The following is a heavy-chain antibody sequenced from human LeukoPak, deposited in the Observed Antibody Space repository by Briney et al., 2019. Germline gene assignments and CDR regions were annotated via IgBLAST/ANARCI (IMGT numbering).Heavy chain of an antibody. J-gene: IGHJ4*02. CDR2: IYSGGST. V-gene: IGHV3-23*03. D-gene: IGHD2-21*02. CDR3: AKRLVTKGYFDY. Sequence: PGGSLRLSCAASGITFSSYAMSWVRQAPGKGLEWVSVIYSGGSTYYADSVKGRFTISRDNSKNTLYLQMNSLRAEDTAVYYCAKRLVTKGYFDYWGQGTLVTVSS. CDR1: GITFSSYA.